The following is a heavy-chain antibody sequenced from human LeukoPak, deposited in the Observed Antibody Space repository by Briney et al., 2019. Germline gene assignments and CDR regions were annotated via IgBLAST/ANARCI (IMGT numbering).Heavy chain of an antibody. D-gene: IGHD6-13*01. J-gene: IGHJ4*02. CDR1: GYTFTSYG. CDR3: ARMRPALLAAAGTGFDY. Sequence: ASVKVSFKASGYTFTSYGISWVRQAPGQGLEWMGWISAYNGNTNYAQKLQGRVTMTTDTSTSTAYMELRSLRSDDTAMYYCARMRPALLAAAGTGFDYWGQGTLVTVSS. CDR2: ISAYNGNT. V-gene: IGHV1-18*01.